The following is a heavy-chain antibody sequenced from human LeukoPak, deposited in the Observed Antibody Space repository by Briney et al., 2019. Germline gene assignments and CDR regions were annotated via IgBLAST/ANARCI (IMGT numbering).Heavy chain of an antibody. CDR1: GFTFSDYY. CDR2: ISSCGSTI. CDR3: ARVGANCCYYFDY. Sequence: GGSLRLSCAASGFTFSDYYMSWIRQAPGKGLEWVSYISSCGSTIYYADSVKGRFTISRDNAKNSLYLQMNSLRAEDTAVYYCARVGANCCYYFDYWGQGTLVTVSS. V-gene: IGHV3-11*01. D-gene: IGHD4/OR15-4a*01. J-gene: IGHJ4*02.